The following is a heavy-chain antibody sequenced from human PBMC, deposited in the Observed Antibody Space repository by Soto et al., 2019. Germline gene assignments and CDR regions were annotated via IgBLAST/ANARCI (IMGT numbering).Heavy chain of an antibody. V-gene: IGHV3-33*01. Sequence: QVQLVESGGGVVQPGTSLRLSCEASGFTFSRHGRHWVRQTPGKGLEWLAVILNDASGHWYADSVKGRFTISRDNFENTLYLQMNGLRLEDTAMYYCARDDDYPDNGFDYWGQGTLVTVSS. J-gene: IGHJ4*02. CDR1: GFTFSRHG. CDR3: ARDDDYPDNGFDY. D-gene: IGHD4-17*01. CDR2: ILNDASGH.